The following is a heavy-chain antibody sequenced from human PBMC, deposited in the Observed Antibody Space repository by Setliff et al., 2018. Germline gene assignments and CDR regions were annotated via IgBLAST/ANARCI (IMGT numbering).Heavy chain of an antibody. CDR1: GGSIINYY. CDR2: IKYDGTT. CDR3: ARDRTAYTYGLDV. D-gene: IGHD3-16*01. J-gene: IGHJ6*02. Sequence: SETLSLTCTVSGGSIINYYWSWIRQPPGRPLEWIGYIKYDGTTDYNPSLDSRVTMSVDTSKNQFSLKLKSVTAADTAVYYCARDRTAYTYGLDVWGQGTTVTVSS. V-gene: IGHV4-59*01.